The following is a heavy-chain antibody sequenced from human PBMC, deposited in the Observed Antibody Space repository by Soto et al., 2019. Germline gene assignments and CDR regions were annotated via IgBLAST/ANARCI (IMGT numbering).Heavy chain of an antibody. CDR3: VKDRYIDY. J-gene: IGHJ4*02. CDR1: GFTFSSYA. V-gene: IGHV3-64D*06. Sequence: LRLSCSVSGFTFSSYAMHWVRQAPGKGLEYIASISSEGATTYYADPVKGRFIISRDNSKNTLYLQMSSLRAEDTAVYYCVKDRYIDYWGQGILVTVSS. CDR2: ISSEGATT.